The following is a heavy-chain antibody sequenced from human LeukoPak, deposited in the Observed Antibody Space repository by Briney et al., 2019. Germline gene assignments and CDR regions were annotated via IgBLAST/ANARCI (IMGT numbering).Heavy chain of an antibody. CDR1: GFTFTDYW. V-gene: IGHV3-7*01. Sequence: PGGSLRLSCGVSGFTFTDYWMNWGRQAPGKGLGWGASPTQSGSEKTFVDSVKGPFPISRDNTKDSLSLQVNSLRVEDTAVYYCARDGTAAGLYFDLWGQGTLVTVSS. D-gene: IGHD6-13*01. J-gene: IGHJ4*01. CDR2: PTQSGSEK. CDR3: ARDGTAAGLYFDL.